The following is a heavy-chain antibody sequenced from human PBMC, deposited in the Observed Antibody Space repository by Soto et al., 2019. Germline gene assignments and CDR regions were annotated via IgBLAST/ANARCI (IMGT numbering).Heavy chain of an antibody. Sequence: PWGSLSLSCEVFGSTFGALAMNWFPQASGKGLEWVGRIRSKANNYATAYAASVKGRFTISIDDSKNTAYLQVKNLKTEDTAVDRCTSWSTFVHWGQGTLVTVT. D-gene: IGHD2-8*01. V-gene: IGHV3-73*01. CDR1: GSTFGALA. CDR3: TSWSTFVH. CDR2: IRSKANNYAT. J-gene: IGHJ4*02.